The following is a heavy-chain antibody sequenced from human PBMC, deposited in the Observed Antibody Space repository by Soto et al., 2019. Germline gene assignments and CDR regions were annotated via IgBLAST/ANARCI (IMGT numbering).Heavy chain of an antibody. J-gene: IGHJ6*02. D-gene: IGHD3-3*01. CDR2: INAGNGNT. Sequence: GASVKVSCKASGYTFTSYAMNWVRQAPGQRLEWMGWINAGNGNTKYSQKFQGRVTITRDTSASTAYMELSSLRPEDTAVYYCARDKNFWSDYVRVFDNYAMDVWGQGTTVTVSS. CDR3: ARDKNFWSDYVRVFDNYAMDV. V-gene: IGHV1-3*01. CDR1: GYTFTSYA.